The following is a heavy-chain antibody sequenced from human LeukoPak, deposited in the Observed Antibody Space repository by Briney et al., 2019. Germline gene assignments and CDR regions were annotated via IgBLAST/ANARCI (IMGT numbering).Heavy chain of an antibody. V-gene: IGHV3-48*03. D-gene: IGHD3-9*01. CDR2: ISA. Sequence: GESLKISCVASGFSFSSYEMNWVRQAPGKGLEWVSYISAMKGRFTISRDNAENSLYLQMNSLRAEDTAVYYCARDPGVLRYFDWPAGLDYWGQGTLVTVSS. J-gene: IGHJ4*02. CDR1: GFSFSSYE. CDR3: ARDPGVLRYFDWPAGLDY.